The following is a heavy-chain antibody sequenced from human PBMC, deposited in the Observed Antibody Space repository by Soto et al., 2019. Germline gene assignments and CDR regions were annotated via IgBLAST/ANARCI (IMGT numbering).Heavy chain of an antibody. V-gene: IGHV3-7*01. CDR3: ARSVTMIVVHGPPEGTYYYFDY. J-gene: IGHJ4*02. CDR1: GFTFSSYW. CDR2: IKQDGSEK. D-gene: IGHD3-22*01. Sequence: PGGSLRLSCAASGFTFSSYWMSWVRQAPGKGLEWVANIKQDGSEKYYVDSVEGRFTISRDNAKNSLYLQMNSLRAEDTAVYYCARSVTMIVVHGPPEGTYYYFDYWGQGTLVTVSS.